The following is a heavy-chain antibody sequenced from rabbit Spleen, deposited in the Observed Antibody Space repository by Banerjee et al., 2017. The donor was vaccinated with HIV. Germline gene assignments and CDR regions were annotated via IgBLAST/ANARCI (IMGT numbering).Heavy chain of an antibody. J-gene: IGHJ6*01. CDR1: GFSFSSSYY. V-gene: IGHV1S40*01. CDR3: ARSPVYGVYNFAIDL. Sequence: QSLEESGGGLVQPGESLTLTCTASGFSFSSSYYMCWVRQAPGKGLEWIACIYAGSSDNIYYASWAEGRFTISKTSSTTVTLQMTSLTAADTATYFCARSPVYGVYNFAIDLWGQGTLVTVS. CDR2: IYAGSSDNI. D-gene: IGHD2-1*01.